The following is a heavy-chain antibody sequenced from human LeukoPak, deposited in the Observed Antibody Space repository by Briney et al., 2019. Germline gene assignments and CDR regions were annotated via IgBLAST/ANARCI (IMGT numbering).Heavy chain of an antibody. V-gene: IGHV1-8*03. Sequence: ASVKVSCKASGYTFTRHDINWVRQATGQGLEWMGWMNPNSGNTGYAQKFQGRVTITRNTSISTAYMELSSLRSEDTAVYYCARRAAAAAGTWYYYYMDVWGKGTTVTVSS. CDR2: MNPNSGNT. D-gene: IGHD6-13*01. CDR1: GYTFTRHD. J-gene: IGHJ6*03. CDR3: ARRAAAAAGTWYYYYMDV.